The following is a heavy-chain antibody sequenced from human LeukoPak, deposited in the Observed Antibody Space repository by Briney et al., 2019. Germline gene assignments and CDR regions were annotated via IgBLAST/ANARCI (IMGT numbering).Heavy chain of an antibody. J-gene: IGHJ4*02. V-gene: IGHV3-7*01. CDR3: ASMGVERLSITGTTWFFDN. D-gene: IGHD1-7*01. CDR2: IKQDGSEK. CDR1: GFTFSTYW. Sequence: GGSLRLSCAAFGFTFSTYWLTWFRQVPGKGLEWLANIKQDGSEKYYVDSVQGRFTISRDNAKNSLYLQMNSLRAEDTAVYYCASMGVERLSITGTTWFFDNWGQGTLVSVSS.